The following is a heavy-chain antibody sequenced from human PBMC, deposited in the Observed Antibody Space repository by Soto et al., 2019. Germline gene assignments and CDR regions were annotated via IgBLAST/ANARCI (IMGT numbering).Heavy chain of an antibody. J-gene: IGHJ4*02. D-gene: IGHD1-1*01. CDR1: ELNFIDVW. Sequence: HPNAASELNFIDVWMPRVLQAPGKGLEWVGRIKSKSDGKTADVAAPVKARFTISRDDSKNTVFLEMNSLKSEDTALYYCTTDPDWNDVKPYSDYWGQGTPVTVSS. CDR2: IKSKSDGKTA. V-gene: IGHV3-15*01. CDR3: TTDPDWNDVKPYSDY.